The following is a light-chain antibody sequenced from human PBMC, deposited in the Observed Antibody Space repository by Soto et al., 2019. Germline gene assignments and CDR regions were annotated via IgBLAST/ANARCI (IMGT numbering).Light chain of an antibody. J-gene: IGKJ5*01. V-gene: IGKV3-15*01. CDR3: QQYKSWPPIT. CDR1: QSVSSS. Sequence: IVLTQSPPTLSVSPGERATLSCRASQSVSSSLAWYQQKPGQAPRLLIYGASTRATGTPARFSGSGSGTEFTLTISSLQSEDFAVYYCQQYKSWPPITFGQGTRLEIK. CDR2: GAS.